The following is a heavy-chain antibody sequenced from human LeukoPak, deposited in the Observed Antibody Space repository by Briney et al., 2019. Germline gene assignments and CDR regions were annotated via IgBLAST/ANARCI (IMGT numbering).Heavy chain of an antibody. CDR3: ARDSSSHYYFDY. CDR1: GFSVSSNH. V-gene: IGHV3-53*01. J-gene: IGHJ4*02. D-gene: IGHD2-2*01. Sequence: GGSLRLSCAASGFSVSSNHMNWVRQAPGKGLEWVSIIYSGGTTTYYADSVKGRFTISRDNSMNTLYLLMNNLRADDTAVYYCARDSSSHYYFDYWGQGTLVTVSS. CDR2: IYSGGTTT.